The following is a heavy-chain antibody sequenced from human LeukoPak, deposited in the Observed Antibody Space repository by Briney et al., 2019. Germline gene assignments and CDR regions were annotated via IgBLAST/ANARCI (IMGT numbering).Heavy chain of an antibody. J-gene: IGHJ4*02. CDR3: ARSLWYHDSRGTTYDDY. CDR1: GYTFTSYG. CDR2: INPYNGNT. V-gene: IGHV1-18*01. Sequence: ASVKVSCKASGYTFTSYGISWVRQAPGQGLEWMGWINPYNGNTNYAQKLQGRVTMTTDTSTSTAYMELRTLRSDDTAVYYCARSLWYHDSRGTTYDDYWGQGTLVTVSS. D-gene: IGHD3-22*01.